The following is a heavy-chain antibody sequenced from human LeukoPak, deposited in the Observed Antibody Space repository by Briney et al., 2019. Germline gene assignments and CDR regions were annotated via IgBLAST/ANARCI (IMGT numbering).Heavy chain of an antibody. CDR1: GFTFSSYS. J-gene: IGHJ4*02. V-gene: IGHV3-21*01. Sequence: GGSLRLSCAASGFTFSSYSMNWVRQAPGKGLEWVSSIRSSSSYIYYADSVKGRFTISRDNAKNSLYLQMNSLRAEDTAVYYCARDLSGYSGYDLFYWGQGTLVTVSS. CDR3: ARDLSGYSGYDLFY. D-gene: IGHD5-12*01. CDR2: IRSSSSYI.